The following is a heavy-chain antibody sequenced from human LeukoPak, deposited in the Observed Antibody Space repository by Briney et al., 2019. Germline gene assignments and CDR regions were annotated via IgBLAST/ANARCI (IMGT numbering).Heavy chain of an antibody. CDR1: GGSFSGYY. J-gene: IGHJ4*02. CDR3: AREHGFWSGYSVDVVYYFDY. CDR2: INHSGST. Sequence: SETLSLTCAVYGGSFSGYYWSWIRQPPGKGLEWIGEINHSGSTNYNPSLKSRVTISVDTSKNQFSLKLSSVTAADTAVYYRAREHGFWSGYSVDVVYYFDYWGQGTLVTVSS. V-gene: IGHV4-34*01. D-gene: IGHD3-3*01.